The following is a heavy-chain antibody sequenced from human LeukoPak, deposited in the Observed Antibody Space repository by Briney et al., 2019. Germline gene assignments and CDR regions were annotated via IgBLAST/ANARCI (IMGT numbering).Heavy chain of an antibody. CDR2: ISSNGGST. CDR1: GFTFSSYA. V-gene: IGHV3-23*01. CDR3: AIPARYSSGHFDY. J-gene: IGHJ4*02. D-gene: IGHD6-19*01. Sequence: GGSLRPSCAASGFTFSSYAMSWVRQAPGKGLEWVSSISSNGGSTYYADSVKGRFTISRDNSKNTLYLQMNSLRAEDTAVYYCAIPARYSSGHFDYWGQGTLVTVSS.